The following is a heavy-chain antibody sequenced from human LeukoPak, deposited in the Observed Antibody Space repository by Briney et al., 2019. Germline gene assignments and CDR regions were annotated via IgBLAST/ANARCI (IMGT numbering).Heavy chain of an antibody. CDR3: AKDRPNYYGSNGHYYKLNGDC. CDR2: ITSSGAAT. D-gene: IGHD3-22*01. Sequence: PGGSLRLSCAASGFTFSSYAMSWVRQAPGEGLGWVSSITSSGAATYYADSAKGRFTISRDNSDNTLYLQMNSLRAEDTAVYYCAKDRPNYYGSNGHYYKLNGDCWGQGTLVTVSS. CDR1: GFTFSSYA. V-gene: IGHV3-23*01. J-gene: IGHJ4*02.